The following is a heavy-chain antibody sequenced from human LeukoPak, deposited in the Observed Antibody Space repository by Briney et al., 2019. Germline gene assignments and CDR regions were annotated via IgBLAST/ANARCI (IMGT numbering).Heavy chain of an antibody. CDR1: GFTFSDYY. CDR3: ARTIVVVTATFDY. CDR2: ISSSGSTI. D-gene: IGHD3-22*01. Sequence: GGSLRLSCAASGFTFSDYYMSWIRQAPGKGLEWVSYISSSGSTIYYADSVKGRFTISRDNAKNSLYLQMNSLRAEDTAVYYCARTIVVVTATFDYWGQGTLVTVSS. V-gene: IGHV3-11*01. J-gene: IGHJ4*02.